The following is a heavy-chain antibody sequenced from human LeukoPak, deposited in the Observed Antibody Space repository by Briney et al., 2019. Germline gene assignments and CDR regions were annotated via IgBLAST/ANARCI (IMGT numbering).Heavy chain of an antibody. V-gene: IGHV3-30*02. CDR3: AKGYNYGVDY. D-gene: IGHD5-18*01. CDR1: GFTFSSYG. CDR2: IRYDGGNK. J-gene: IGHJ4*02. Sequence: GGSLRLSCAASGFTFSSYGMHWVRQAPGKGLEWVAFIRYDGGNKDYADSVKGRFTISRDNSKNTLYLEMNSLRAEDTAVYYCAKGYNYGVDYWGQGTLVTVSS.